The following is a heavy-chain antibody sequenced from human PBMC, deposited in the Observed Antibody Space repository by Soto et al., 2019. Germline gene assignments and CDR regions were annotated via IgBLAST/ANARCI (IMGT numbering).Heavy chain of an antibody. CDR3: ARDIFHDSSGYRPYDYGMDV. J-gene: IGHJ6*02. CDR1: GYTFSRFG. Sequence: GASVKVSCKASGYTFSRFGISWVRQAPGQGLEWMAWISTYNGNTDYAQKVQGRVTMTTDTSTSTAYMELRSLTSDDTAVYYCARDIFHDSSGYRPYDYGMDVWGQGTTVTVSS. V-gene: IGHV1-18*01. D-gene: IGHD6-19*01. CDR2: ISTYNGNT.